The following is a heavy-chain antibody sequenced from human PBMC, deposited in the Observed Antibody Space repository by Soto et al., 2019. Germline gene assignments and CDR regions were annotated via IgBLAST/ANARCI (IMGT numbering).Heavy chain of an antibody. D-gene: IGHD2-15*01. CDR2: ISYDGSNK. Sequence: PGGSLRLSCAASGFTFSSYAMHWVRQAPGKGLEWVAVISYDGSNKYYADSVKGRFTISRDNSKNTLYLQMNSLRAEDTAVYYCARDMGYCSGGSCYSGYYYYYGMDVWGQGTTVTVSS. CDR1: GFTFSSYA. V-gene: IGHV3-30-3*01. J-gene: IGHJ6*02. CDR3: ARDMGYCSGGSCYSGYYYYYGMDV.